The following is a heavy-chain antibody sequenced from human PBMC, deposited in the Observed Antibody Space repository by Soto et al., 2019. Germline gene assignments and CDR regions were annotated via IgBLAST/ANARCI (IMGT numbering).Heavy chain of an antibody. D-gene: IGHD2-15*01. CDR3: AKAGDLLQTDSRIVVVVAAHFDY. J-gene: IGHJ4*02. V-gene: IGHV3-23*01. Sequence: GGSLRLSCAASGFTFSSYAMSWVRQAPGKGLEWVSAISGSGGSTYYADSVKGRFTISRDNSKNTLYLQMNSLRAEDTAVYYCAKAGDLLQTDSRIVVVVAAHFDYWGQGTLVTVSS. CDR2: ISGSGGST. CDR1: GFTFSSYA.